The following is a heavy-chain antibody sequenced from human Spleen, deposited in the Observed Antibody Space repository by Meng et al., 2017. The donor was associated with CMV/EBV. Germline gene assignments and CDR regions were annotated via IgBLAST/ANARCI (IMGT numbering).Heavy chain of an antibody. CDR2: ISSSSSYI. J-gene: IGHJ4*02. V-gene: IGHV3-21*01. D-gene: IGHD3-3*01. CDR3: ASPIFFWSGSSDDY. CDR1: GFTFSSYS. Sequence: AASGFTFSSYSMNWVRQAPGKGLEWVSSISSSSSYIYYADSVKGRFTISRDNAKNALFLQMNSLRAEDTAVYYCASPIFFWSGSSDDYWGQGTLVTVPQ.